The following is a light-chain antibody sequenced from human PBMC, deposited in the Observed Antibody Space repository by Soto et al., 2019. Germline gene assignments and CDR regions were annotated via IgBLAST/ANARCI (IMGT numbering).Light chain of an antibody. Sequence: EIVMTQSPATLSVSPGERATLSCRASQSVSSNFAWYQQKPGQTPRLLIYDASTRATGIPARFSGSGSGTEFTLTISSLQSEDFAVYYCQQSNNWPYTFGQGTKLEIK. J-gene: IGKJ2*01. CDR1: QSVSSN. CDR3: QQSNNWPYT. CDR2: DAS. V-gene: IGKV3-15*01.